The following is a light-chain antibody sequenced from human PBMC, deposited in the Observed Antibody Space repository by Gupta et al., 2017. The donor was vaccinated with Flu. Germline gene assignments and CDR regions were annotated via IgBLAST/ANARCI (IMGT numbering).Light chain of an antibody. J-gene: IGLJ3*02. CDR2: EDN. CDR1: SGSIASNY. CDR3: HSYEASYQV. V-gene: IGLV6-57*01. Sequence: NFALTQPHSVSESTGKTVTISCTRSSGSIASNYVQWYQQRPGSSPTTVVYEDNQRPSGVPDRFSGSIDSSSNSASLTISGLRTEDEAYYYCHSYEASYQVFGGGTKLTVL.